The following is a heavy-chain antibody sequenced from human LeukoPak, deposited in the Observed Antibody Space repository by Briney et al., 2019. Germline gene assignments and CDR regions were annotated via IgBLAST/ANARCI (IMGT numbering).Heavy chain of an antibody. J-gene: IGHJ4*02. CDR3: ARDGVLGYLYDLDY. CDR2: ISSSSSTI. Sequence: PGGSLRLSCAASGFTFSSYSMNWVRQAPGKGLEWVSYISSSSSTIYYADSVKGRFTISRDNAKNSLYLQMNSLRAEDTAVYYCARDGVLGYLYDLDYWGQGTLVTVSS. V-gene: IGHV3-48*01. D-gene: IGHD3-3*01. CDR1: GFTFSSYS.